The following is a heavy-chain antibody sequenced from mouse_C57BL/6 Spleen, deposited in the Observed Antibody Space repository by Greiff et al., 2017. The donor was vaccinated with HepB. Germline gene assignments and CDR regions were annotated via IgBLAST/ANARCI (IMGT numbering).Heavy chain of an antibody. CDR3: TYYGSSAADY. D-gene: IGHD1-1*01. V-gene: IGHV6-3*01. J-gene: IGHJ4*01. Sequence: EVNVVESGGGLVQPGGSMKLSCVASGFTFSNYWMNWVRQSPEKGLEWVAQIRMKSDNYATHYAESVKGRFTISRDDSKSSVYLQMNNLRAEDTGICYCTYYGSSAADYWGQGTSVTVSS. CDR2: IRMKSDNYAT. CDR1: GFTFSNYW.